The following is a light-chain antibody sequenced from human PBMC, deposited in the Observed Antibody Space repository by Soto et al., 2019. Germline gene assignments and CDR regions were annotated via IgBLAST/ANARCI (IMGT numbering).Light chain of an antibody. J-gene: IGKJ1*01. V-gene: IGKV3-15*01. CDR2: GAS. CDR1: QRVASN. Sequence: EIVMTQSPATLSVSPGERATLSCRASQRVASNVAWYQQRPGQAPRLLIYGASTRATGIPARFSGSGSGTDFTLIISGLQSEDFAVYYCQQYDKWPPWTFGQGTKVDIK. CDR3: QQYDKWPPWT.